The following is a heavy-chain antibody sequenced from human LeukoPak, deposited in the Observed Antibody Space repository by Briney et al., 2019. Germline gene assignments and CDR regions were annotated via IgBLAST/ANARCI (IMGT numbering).Heavy chain of an antibody. Sequence: ASVKVSCKASGYTFTGYYMHWVRQAPGRGLEWMGWINPNSGGTNYAQKFQGRVTMTRDTSISTAYMELSRLRSDDTAVYYCARDLLNDPFLFPNWGQGTLVTVSS. CDR1: GYTFTGYY. D-gene: IGHD1-1*01. V-gene: IGHV1-2*02. CDR3: ARDLLNDPFLFPN. CDR2: INPNSGGT. J-gene: IGHJ4*02.